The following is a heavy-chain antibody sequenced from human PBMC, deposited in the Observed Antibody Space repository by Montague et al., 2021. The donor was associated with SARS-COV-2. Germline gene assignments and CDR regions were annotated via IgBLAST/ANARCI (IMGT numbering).Heavy chain of an antibody. CDR2: VYHTGRT. D-gene: IGHD3-3*01. CDR1: GRPLNSGGYY. Sequence: SETLSLTCTVSGRPLNSGGYYWTWIRQHPGKGLEWIGYVYHTGRTYYNPSLKSRVTISVDTSKNQFSPKLSSVTAADTAVYYCASQVPDFWSGIDYWGQGTLVTVSS. V-gene: IGHV4-61*08. J-gene: IGHJ4*02. CDR3: ASQVPDFWSGIDY.